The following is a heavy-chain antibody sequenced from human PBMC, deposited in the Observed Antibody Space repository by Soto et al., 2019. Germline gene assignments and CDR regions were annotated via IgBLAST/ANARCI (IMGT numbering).Heavy chain of an antibody. D-gene: IGHD3-22*01. J-gene: IGHJ3*02. CDR2: TRNKANSYTT. CDR3: ARVNYYDSSGSIGANDAFDI. CDR1: GFTFSDHY. V-gene: IGHV3-72*01. Sequence: GGSLRLSCAASGFTFSDHYMDWVRQAPGKGLEWVGRTRNKANSYTTEYAASVEGRFTISRDDSKNSLYLQMNSLKTEDTAVYYCARVNYYDSSGSIGANDAFDIWGQGTMVTVSS.